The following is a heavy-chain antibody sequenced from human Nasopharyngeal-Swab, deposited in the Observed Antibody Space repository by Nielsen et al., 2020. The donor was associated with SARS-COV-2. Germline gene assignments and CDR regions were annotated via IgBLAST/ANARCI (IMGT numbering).Heavy chain of an antibody. J-gene: IGHJ5*02. V-gene: IGHV3-74*01. CDR3: AKVSGCTGGVCYTARWFDP. Sequence: GGSLRLSCAASGFTFSSYWMHWVRQAPGKGLVWVSRINSDGSSTSYADSVKGRFTISRDNAKNTLYLQMNSLRAEDTAVYYCAKVSGCTGGVCYTARWFDPWGQGTLVTVSS. CDR2: INSDGSST. CDR1: GFTFSSYW. D-gene: IGHD2-8*02.